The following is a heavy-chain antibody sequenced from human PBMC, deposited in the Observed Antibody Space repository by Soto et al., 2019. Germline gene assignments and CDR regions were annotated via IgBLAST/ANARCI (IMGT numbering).Heavy chain of an antibody. CDR1: GGSFSGCF. D-gene: IGHD4-17*01. CDR3: ARRTVTGGFFDS. J-gene: IGHJ4*02. V-gene: IGHV4-34*01. Sequence: QVQLQQWGAGLLQASETLSLKCAVYGGSFSGCFWSWVRQSPGKGLEWIGEVDHSGDTKYTPSLKSRVTISVDTSKNQFSLKVRSVTAADTAAYYCARRTVTGGFFDSWGQGTLVKVSS. CDR2: VDHSGDT.